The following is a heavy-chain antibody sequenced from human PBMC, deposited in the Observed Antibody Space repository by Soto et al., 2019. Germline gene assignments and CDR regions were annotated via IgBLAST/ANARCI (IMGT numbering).Heavy chain of an antibody. CDR2: IYHGGTT. J-gene: IGHJ4*01. Sequence: SETLSLTCTVSGYSISSGSYWGWIRQPPGKGPEWIASIYHGGTTFYNPSLKSRITISVDTSHTQFSLNLRSVTAADTAVYYCARAHVMVVAGNTFDYWGHGTLVTVSS. D-gene: IGHD6-19*01. CDR1: GYSISSGSY. CDR3: ARAHVMVVAGNTFDY. V-gene: IGHV4-38-2*02.